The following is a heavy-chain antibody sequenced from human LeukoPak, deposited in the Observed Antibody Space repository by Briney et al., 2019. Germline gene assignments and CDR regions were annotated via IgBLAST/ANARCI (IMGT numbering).Heavy chain of an antibody. Sequence: PGGSLRLSCAASGFTFDDYGMSWVRQAPGKGLEWVSGINWNGGSTGYADSVKGRFTISRDNAKNSLYLQMNSLRAEDTALYYCVRGQAIVVVPVAMGFWGQGTLVTVSS. CDR3: VRGQAIVVVPVAMGF. V-gene: IGHV3-20*04. J-gene: IGHJ4*02. CDR1: GFTFDDYG. D-gene: IGHD2-2*01. CDR2: INWNGGST.